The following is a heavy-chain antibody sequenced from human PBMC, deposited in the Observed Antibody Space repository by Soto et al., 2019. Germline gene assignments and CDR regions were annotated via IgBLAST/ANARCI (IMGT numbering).Heavy chain of an antibody. CDR3: ARVYSSSSFGYYYYYYMEV. Sequence: ASVKVSCKASGYTFTSYDINCVRQATGQGLEWMGWMNPNSGNTGYAQKFQGRVTMTRNTSISTAYMELSSLRSEDTAVYYCARVYSSSSFGYYYYYYMEVWGKGTTVTVSS. CDR2: MNPNSGNT. CDR1: GYTFTSYD. D-gene: IGHD6-6*01. V-gene: IGHV1-8*01. J-gene: IGHJ6*03.